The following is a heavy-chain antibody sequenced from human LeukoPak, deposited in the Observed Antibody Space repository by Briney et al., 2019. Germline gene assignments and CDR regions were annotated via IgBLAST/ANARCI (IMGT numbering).Heavy chain of an antibody. CDR3: ARGALDPETVTNYFEY. D-gene: IGHD4-17*01. J-gene: IGHJ4*02. CDR2: INPNSGGT. CDR1: GYTFSDHY. V-gene: IGHV1-2*02. Sequence: GASVKVSCKASGYTFSDHYIQWVRQAPGQGFDWLGWINPNSGGTDYARKFRGRVTMTRDVSLSTAYMELTRLTYDDTAVYYCARGALDPETVTNYFEYWAQGTLVTVSS.